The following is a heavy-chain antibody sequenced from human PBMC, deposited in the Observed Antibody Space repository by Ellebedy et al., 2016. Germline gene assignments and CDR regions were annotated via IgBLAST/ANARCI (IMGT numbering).Heavy chain of an antibody. CDR1: GFNFNTFF. Sequence: GGSLRLSXTASGFNFNTFFMSWVRQAPGKGLEWVSTISAGSDTTRLADSVKGRFTISRDNSKSTLYLQMDSLRAEDTAVYYCRPGHYSNAWGQGTLVTVSS. D-gene: IGHD1-14*01. CDR3: RPGHYSNA. J-gene: IGHJ4*02. CDR2: ISAGSDTT. V-gene: IGHV3-23*01.